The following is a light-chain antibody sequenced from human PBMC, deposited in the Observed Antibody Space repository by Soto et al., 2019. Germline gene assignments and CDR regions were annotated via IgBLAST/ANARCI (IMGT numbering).Light chain of an antibody. CDR3: QQYDTWPLT. CDR1: QSVGSN. V-gene: IGKV3-15*01. Sequence: EIVMTQSRSTLSLSPGLRFTLPCRARQSVGSNLAWYQQTPGQAPRVVIYDASTRATVIPARFSGSGYGTEFNLTISSLQSEDFAVYYCQQYDTWPLTFGGGTKVDIK. CDR2: DAS. J-gene: IGKJ4*01.